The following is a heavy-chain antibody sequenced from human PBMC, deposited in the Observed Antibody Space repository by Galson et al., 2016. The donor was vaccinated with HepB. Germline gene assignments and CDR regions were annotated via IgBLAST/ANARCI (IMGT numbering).Heavy chain of an antibody. D-gene: IGHD3-3*01. CDR3: ARVYDFWNGYAQNWYFDL. V-gene: IGHV5-51*01. CDR2: IYPGESDT. Sequence: QSGAEVKKPGESLKISCKGSGYSFNNYWIAWVRQKPGKGLEWMGAIYPGESDTRYSPSFQGQFTLSADKSIGTAYVQWHSLKASDTAMHYCARVYDFWNGYAQNWYFDLWGRGSLVTVSS. CDR1: GYSFNNYW. J-gene: IGHJ2*01.